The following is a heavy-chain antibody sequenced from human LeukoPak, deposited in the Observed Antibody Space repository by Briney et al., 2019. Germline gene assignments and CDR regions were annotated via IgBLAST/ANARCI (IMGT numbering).Heavy chain of an antibody. Sequence: PGGSLRLSCAASGFTFDDYAMHWVRQAPGKGLEWVSGISWNSGSIGYADSVKGRFTISRDNSKNTLYLQMNSLRAEDTAVYYCASEAYYWGQGTLVTVSS. CDR3: ASEAYY. J-gene: IGHJ4*02. V-gene: IGHV3-9*01. CDR2: ISWNSGSI. CDR1: GFTFDDYA.